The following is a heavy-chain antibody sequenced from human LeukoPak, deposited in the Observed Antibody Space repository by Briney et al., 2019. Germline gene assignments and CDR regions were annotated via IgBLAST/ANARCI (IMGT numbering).Heavy chain of an antibody. V-gene: IGHV3-23*01. J-gene: IGHJ6*02. D-gene: IGHD2-15*01. CDR3: AGDIVVVVAATLHYYYGMDV. CDR2: ISGSGGST. CDR1: GFTFSSYA. Sequence: GGSLRLSCAASGFTFSSYAMSWVRQAPGKGLEWVSAISGSGGSTYYADSVKGRFTISRDNAKNSLYLQMNSLRAEDTAVYYCAGDIVVVVAATLHYYYGMDVWGQGTTVTVSS.